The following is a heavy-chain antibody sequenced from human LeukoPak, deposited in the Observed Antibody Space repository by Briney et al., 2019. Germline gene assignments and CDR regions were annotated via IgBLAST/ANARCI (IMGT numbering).Heavy chain of an antibody. V-gene: IGHV5-51*01. D-gene: IGHD3/OR15-3a*01. CDR3: ARSPGGGFWTGYPPYFDN. Sequence: GESLKISCKGSGYSFSTHWIGWVRQMPGKGLEGMGSIFPGGSDTRYSPSFQGQVTISADKSISTGFLQWGSLKASDPAMYYCARSPGGGFWTGYPPYFDNWGQGTLVTVSS. CDR1: GYSFSTHW. CDR2: IFPGGSDT. J-gene: IGHJ4*02.